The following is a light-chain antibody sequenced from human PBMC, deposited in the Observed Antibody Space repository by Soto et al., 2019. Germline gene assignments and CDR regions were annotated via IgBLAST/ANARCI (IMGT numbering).Light chain of an antibody. CDR2: ATS. V-gene: IGKV3-20*01. CDR1: QSVGTRD. J-gene: IGKJ2*01. CDR3: QQIGSSPYT. Sequence: VLTQSPGTLSLSPGERATLSCKASQSVGTRDLAWYRQKPGQAPRLLIYATSNRATAIPDRVSGSGSGTDFPLNIRRLEPDDSGVYYCQQIGSSPYTLGQGTKLEIK.